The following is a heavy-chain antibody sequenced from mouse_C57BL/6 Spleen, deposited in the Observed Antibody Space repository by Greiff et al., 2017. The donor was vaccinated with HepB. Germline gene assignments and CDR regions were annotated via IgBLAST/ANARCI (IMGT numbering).Heavy chain of an antibody. Sequence: DVKLVESEGGLVQPGSSMKLSCTASGFTFSDYYMAWVRQVPEKGLEWVANINYDGSSTYYLDSLKSRFIISRDNAKNILYLQMSSLKSEDTATYYCARVPLYYGSSYPWYFDVWGTGTTVTVSS. CDR2: INYDGSST. V-gene: IGHV5-16*01. D-gene: IGHD1-1*01. CDR3: ARVPLYYGSSYPWYFDV. CDR1: GFTFSDYY. J-gene: IGHJ1*03.